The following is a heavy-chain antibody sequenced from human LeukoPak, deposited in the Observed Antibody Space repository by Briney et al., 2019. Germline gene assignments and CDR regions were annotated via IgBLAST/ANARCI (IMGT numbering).Heavy chain of an antibody. J-gene: IGHJ4*02. CDR1: GFTFSSYA. V-gene: IGHV3-30*03. D-gene: IGHD5-24*01. Sequence: GGSLRLSCAASGFTFSSYAMSWVRQAPGKGLEWVAVISYDGSNKYYADSVKGRFTISRDNSKNTLYLQMNSLRAEDTAVYYCARDRSDGYNKNDYWGQGTLVTVSS. CDR3: ARDRSDGYNKNDY. CDR2: ISYDGSNK.